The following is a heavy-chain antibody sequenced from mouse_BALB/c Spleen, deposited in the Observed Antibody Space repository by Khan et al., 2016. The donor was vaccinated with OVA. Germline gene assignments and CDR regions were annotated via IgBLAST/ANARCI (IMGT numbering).Heavy chain of an antibody. CDR2: ISPGSGDT. Sequence: VQLQESGAELARPGASVKLSCKASGYTFTDYYINWVKQRTGQGLEWIGEISPGSGDTYYNERFKGKATLTADNSSSKAYMQLSSLTSEASAVYYCARRNYFGYTFAYWGQGTLVTVSA. D-gene: IGHD1-2*01. J-gene: IGHJ3*01. V-gene: IGHV1-77*01. CDR3: ARRNYFGYTFAY. CDR1: GYTFTDYY.